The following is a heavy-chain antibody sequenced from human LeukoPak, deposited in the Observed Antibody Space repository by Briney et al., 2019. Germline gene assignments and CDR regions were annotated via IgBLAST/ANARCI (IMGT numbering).Heavy chain of an antibody. J-gene: IGHJ4*02. CDR3: VKASIVGATHFDY. V-gene: IGHV3-30*18. D-gene: IGHD1-26*01. Sequence: PGRSLRLSWAASGFTVSSYGMHWVRHAPGKGLEWVSVISYDGSNKYYADSVKSRFTISRDTSKNTLYLQMNSLRAEDTAVYYCVKASIVGATHFDYWGQGTLVTVSS. CDR2: ISYDGSNK. CDR1: GFTVSSYG.